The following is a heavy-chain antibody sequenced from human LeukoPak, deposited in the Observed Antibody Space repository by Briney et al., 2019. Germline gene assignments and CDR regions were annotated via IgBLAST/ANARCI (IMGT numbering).Heavy chain of an antibody. Sequence: PSETLSLTCTVSGGSISSSIYYWGWIRQPPGKGLEWIGNIYHSGRTYYNPSLKSRVSISVDTSKNQFSLKLSSVTAADTAIYYCARVEAYCSSTSCYASSFDYWGQGTLVTVSS. CDR2: IYHSGRT. D-gene: IGHD2-2*01. CDR1: GGSISSSIYY. J-gene: IGHJ4*02. CDR3: ARVEAYCSSTSCYASSFDY. V-gene: IGHV4-39*07.